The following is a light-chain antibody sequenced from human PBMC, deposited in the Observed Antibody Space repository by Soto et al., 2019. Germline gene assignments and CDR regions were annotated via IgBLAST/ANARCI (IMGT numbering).Light chain of an antibody. V-gene: IGKV3-20*01. CDR1: QSVSASQ. CDR3: QQYTQSLWT. Sequence: VVLTQSPCTLSLSTGERATLSCRTSQSVSASQLAWYQQKPGQAPRLLIYGVSNRATSIPDRFSGSGSGTHFTLTIDRLEPGDFAVYFCQQYTQSLWTFGQGTKVDIK. CDR2: GVS. J-gene: IGKJ1*01.